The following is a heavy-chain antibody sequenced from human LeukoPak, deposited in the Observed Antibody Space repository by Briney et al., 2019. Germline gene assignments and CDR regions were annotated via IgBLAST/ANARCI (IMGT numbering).Heavy chain of an antibody. V-gene: IGHV3-9*01. J-gene: IGHJ4*02. CDR2: ISWNSGSI. CDR1: GFTFDDYA. CDR3: ARVGYSSSFDL. Sequence: GGSLRLSCAASGFTFDDYAMHWVRQAPGKGLEWVSGISWNSGSIGYADSVKGRFTISRDNAKNSLYLQMNSLRAEDTAVYYCARVGYSSSFDLWGQGTLVTVSS. D-gene: IGHD6-13*01.